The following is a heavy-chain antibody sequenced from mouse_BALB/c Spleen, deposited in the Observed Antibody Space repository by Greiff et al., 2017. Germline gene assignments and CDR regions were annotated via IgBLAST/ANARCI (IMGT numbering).Heavy chain of an antibody. CDR1: GYSFTSYY. Sequence: EVQLQQSGPELMKPGASVKISCKASGYSFTSYYMHWVKQSHGKSLEWIGYIDPFNGGTSYNQKFKGKATLTVDKSSSTAYMHLSSLTSEDSAVYYCARGGGYDGFDYWGQGTTLTVSS. V-gene: IGHV1-28*01. CDR2: IDPFNGGT. CDR3: ARGGGYDGFDY. D-gene: IGHD2-2*01. J-gene: IGHJ2*01.